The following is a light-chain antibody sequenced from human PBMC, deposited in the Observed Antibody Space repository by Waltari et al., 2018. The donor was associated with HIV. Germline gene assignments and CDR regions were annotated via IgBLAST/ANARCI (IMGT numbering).Light chain of an antibody. V-gene: IGKV1-39*01. CDR1: QSIITY. J-gene: IGKJ5*01. Sequence: DIQMTQSPSSLSASVGDRVTITCRASQSIITYLNWYQQKPGKAPEPLIYAVSSLQSGVPPRFSGSGSGAHFTLTISSLQPEDFATYYCQQSLSTPFTFGQGTQLEIK. CDR2: AVS. CDR3: QQSLSTPFT.